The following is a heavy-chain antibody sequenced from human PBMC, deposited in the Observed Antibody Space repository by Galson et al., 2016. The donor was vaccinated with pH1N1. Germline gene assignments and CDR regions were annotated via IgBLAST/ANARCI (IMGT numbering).Heavy chain of an antibody. Sequence: SLRLSCAASGFSFRTSSIHWVRQAPGKGLEWVASISSSGSYTYYGDSVKGRFTISRDNAKNSLFLQMDSLRAEDTAVYYCARRTRCRGDCGEGFDPWGQGILVTVSS. J-gene: IGHJ5*02. CDR2: ISSSGSYT. D-gene: IGHD2-21*02. V-gene: IGHV3-21*01. CDR3: ARRTRCRGDCGEGFDP. CDR1: GFSFRTSS.